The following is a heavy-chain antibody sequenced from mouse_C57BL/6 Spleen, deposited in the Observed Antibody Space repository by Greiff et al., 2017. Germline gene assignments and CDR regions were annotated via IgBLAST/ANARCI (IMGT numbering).Heavy chain of an antibody. CDR1: GYTFTSYG. CDR2: IYPRSGNT. CDR3: ASTDGFYGYFDY. D-gene: IGHD2-3*01. J-gene: IGHJ2*01. V-gene: IGHV1-81*01. Sequence: QVQLQQSGAELARPGASVKLSCTASGYTFTSYGISWVKQRTGQGLEWIGEIYPRSGNTYYNEKFKGKATLTADKSSSTAYMELRSLTSEDSAVYFCASTDGFYGYFDYWGQGTTLTVSS.